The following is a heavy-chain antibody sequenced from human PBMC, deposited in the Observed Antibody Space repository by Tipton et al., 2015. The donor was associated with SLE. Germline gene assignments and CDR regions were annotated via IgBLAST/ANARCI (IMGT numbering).Heavy chain of an antibody. J-gene: IGHJ5*02. CDR3: ATDLRTAGSSFDP. CDR1: GGSFSGYY. CDR2: IYSSGSV. Sequence: TLSLTCAVYGGSFSGYYWSWIRQPAGKGLEWIGRIYSSGSVNYNPSLKSRVTISVDTSKNQFSLKLSSVTAADTAVYFCATDLRTAGSSFDPWGQGTLVTVSS. V-gene: IGHV4-4*07. D-gene: IGHD1-26*01.